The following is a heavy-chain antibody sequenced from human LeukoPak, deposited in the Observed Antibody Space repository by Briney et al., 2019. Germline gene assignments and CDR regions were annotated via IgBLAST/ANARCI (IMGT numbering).Heavy chain of an antibody. V-gene: IGHV4-61*08. CDR1: GGSISSGGYY. Sequence: PSQTLSLTCTVSGGSISSGGYYWSWIRQPPGKGLEWIGYIYYSGSTNYNPSLKSRVTISVDTSKNQFSLKLSSVTAADTAVYYCAGGLVLDSSGSDYWGQGTLVTVSS. J-gene: IGHJ4*02. CDR3: AGGLVLDSSGSDY. CDR2: IYYSGST. D-gene: IGHD3-22*01.